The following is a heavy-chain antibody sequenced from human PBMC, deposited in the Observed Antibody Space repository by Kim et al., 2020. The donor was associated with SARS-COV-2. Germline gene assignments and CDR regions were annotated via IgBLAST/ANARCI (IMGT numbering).Heavy chain of an antibody. CDR3: ACRPYSGGRHIEQDS. CDR1: GVSVVTGGYF. Sequence: SETLSLTCTVSGVSVVTGGYFWGWIRQPPGKGLEWIGSIQYGVNTYHNPSLKSRVTISADSSKNQFSLEMTSATAAATAFYYCACRPYSGGRHIEQDSWG. D-gene: IGHD6-19*01. CDR2: IQYGVNT. J-gene: IGHJ5*01. V-gene: IGHV4-39*01.